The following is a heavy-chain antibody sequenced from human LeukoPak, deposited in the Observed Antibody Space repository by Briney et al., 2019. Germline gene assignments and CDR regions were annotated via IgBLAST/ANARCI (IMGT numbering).Heavy chain of an antibody. Sequence: SETLSLTCTVSGGSISSSSYYWGWIRQPPGKGLEWIGSIYYSGSTYYNPSLKSRVTISVDTSKNQFSLKLSSVTAADTAVYYCARDKAVAAPGGFDYWGQGTLVTVSS. J-gene: IGHJ4*02. CDR1: GGSISSSSYY. CDR3: ARDKAVAAPGGFDY. D-gene: IGHD6-19*01. CDR2: IYYSGST. V-gene: IGHV4-39*07.